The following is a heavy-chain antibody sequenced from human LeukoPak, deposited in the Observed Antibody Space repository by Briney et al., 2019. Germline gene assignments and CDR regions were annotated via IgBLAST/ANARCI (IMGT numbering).Heavy chain of an antibody. Sequence: ASVKVSCKASGYTFTSYDINWVRQATGQGLEWMGWMNPNSGNTGYAQKFQGRVTMTRNTSISTAYMELSSLRSDDTAVYYCARGRLEWLVQDYWGQGTLVTVSS. CDR2: MNPNSGNT. CDR1: GYTFTSYD. D-gene: IGHD6-19*01. CDR3: ARGRLEWLVQDY. J-gene: IGHJ4*02. V-gene: IGHV1-8*01.